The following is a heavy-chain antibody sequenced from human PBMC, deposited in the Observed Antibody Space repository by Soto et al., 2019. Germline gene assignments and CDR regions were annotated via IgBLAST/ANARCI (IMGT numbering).Heavy chain of an antibody. J-gene: IGHJ4*02. CDR2: ILPGDSYT. Sequence: GESLKISCKGSGYNFASHWIGWVRQMPGKGLEWMGIILPGDSYTTYSPSFQGQVTVSADQSISTVYLQWSSLKASDTAMYYCATLAGTGSYRDLYFDNWGQGTPVTVSS. CDR3: ATLAGTGSYRDLYFDN. D-gene: IGHD1-26*01. V-gene: IGHV5-51*01. CDR1: GYNFASHW.